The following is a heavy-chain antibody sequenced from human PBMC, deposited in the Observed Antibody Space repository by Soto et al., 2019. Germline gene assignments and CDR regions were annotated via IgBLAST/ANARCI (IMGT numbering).Heavy chain of an antibody. J-gene: IGHJ6*04. Sequence: ASVKVSCKASGYTFTGYYMHWVRQAPGQGREWMGWINPNSGGTNYAQKFQGWVTMTRDTSISTAYMELSRLRSDDTAVYYCARDGVICRPHCSTVVWGKGTTVTVSS. D-gene: IGHD2-21*01. CDR3: ARDGVICRPHCSTVV. V-gene: IGHV1-2*04. CDR2: INPNSGGT. CDR1: GYTFTGYY.